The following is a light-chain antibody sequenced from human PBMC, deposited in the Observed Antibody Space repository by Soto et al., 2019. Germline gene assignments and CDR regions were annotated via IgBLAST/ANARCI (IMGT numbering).Light chain of an antibody. V-gene: IGKV3D-15*01. CDR3: QQRSDWPWT. CDR1: QSISIN. CDR2: AGS. J-gene: IGKJ1*01. Sequence: EIVLTQSPGTLSVSPGDRVTLSCRASQSISINLAWYQHKPGQAPRLLIHAGSTRATGIPARISGSGSGTEFTLTISSLQSEEFAVYYCQQRSDWPWTFGQGTKVDI.